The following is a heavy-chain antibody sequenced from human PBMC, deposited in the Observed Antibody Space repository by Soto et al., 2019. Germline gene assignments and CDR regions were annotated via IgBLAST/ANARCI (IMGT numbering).Heavy chain of an antibody. CDR1: GGSISSYY. J-gene: IGHJ5*02. Sequence: QVQLQESGPGLVKPSETLSLTCTVSGGSISSYYWSWIRQPPGQGLEWIGYIYYSGSTNYNPSLESRVTIAVDASKNQFSLKLSSVTAADTAVYYCARDSSGYAFNWFDPWGQGTLVTVSA. V-gene: IGHV4-59*01. CDR2: IYYSGST. D-gene: IGHD3-22*01. CDR3: ARDSSGYAFNWFDP.